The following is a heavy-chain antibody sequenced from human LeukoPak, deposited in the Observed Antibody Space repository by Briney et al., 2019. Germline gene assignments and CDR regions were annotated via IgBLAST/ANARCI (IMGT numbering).Heavy chain of an antibody. CDR3: ARELPVGGTGASVI. V-gene: IGHV3-33*01. D-gene: IGHD6-13*01. J-gene: IGHJ3*02. CDR2: IWFDGSNK. Sequence: GGSLRLSCTASGFTFSSYGMHWVRQAPGKGLEWVAVIWFDGSNKYYADSVKGRLTISRDNSKSTLYLQMNSLRAEDTAVYYCARELPVGGTGASVIWGQGTMVTVSS. CDR1: GFTFSSYG.